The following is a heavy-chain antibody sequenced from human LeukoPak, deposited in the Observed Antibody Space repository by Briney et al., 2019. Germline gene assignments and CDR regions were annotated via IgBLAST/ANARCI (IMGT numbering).Heavy chain of an antibody. CDR2: INPNSGGT. D-gene: IGHD6-6*01. CDR3: ARDLRIAARPFSCGFDP. J-gene: IGHJ5*02. Sequence: GASVKVPCKASGYTFTGYYMRWVRQAPGQGLEWMGWINPNSGGTNYAQKFQGRVTMTRDTSISTAYMELSRLRSDDTAVYYCARDLRIAARPFSCGFDPWGQGTLVTVSS. V-gene: IGHV1-2*02. CDR1: GYTFTGYY.